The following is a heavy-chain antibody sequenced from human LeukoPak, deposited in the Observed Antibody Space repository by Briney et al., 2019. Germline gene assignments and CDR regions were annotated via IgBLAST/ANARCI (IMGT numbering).Heavy chain of an antibody. CDR1: GGSISSSSYY. CDR2: IYYSGST. D-gene: IGHD6-6*01. Sequence: SETLSLTCTVSGGSISSSSYYWGWIRQPPGKGMEWIGSIYYSGSTYYNPSLKSRVTISVDTSKNKFSLKLSSVTAADTAVYYCASSSSYYYYYYMDVWGKGTTVTVSS. J-gene: IGHJ6*03. V-gene: IGHV4-39*01. CDR3: ASSSSYYYYYYMDV.